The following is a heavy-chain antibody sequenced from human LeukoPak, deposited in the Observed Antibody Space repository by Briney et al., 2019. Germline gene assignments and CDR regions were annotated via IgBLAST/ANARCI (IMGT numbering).Heavy chain of an antibody. CDR1: GYSFTTYW. Sequence: GESLKISCKGSGYSFTTYWIGWVRLMPGKGLEWMGIIYPGDSDTRYSPSFQGQVTISADKSISTAYLQWSSLKASDTAMYYCARGYDFWSGYWAYYFDYWGQGTLVTVSS. V-gene: IGHV5-51*01. CDR2: IYPGDSDT. J-gene: IGHJ4*02. CDR3: ARGYDFWSGYWAYYFDY. D-gene: IGHD3-3*01.